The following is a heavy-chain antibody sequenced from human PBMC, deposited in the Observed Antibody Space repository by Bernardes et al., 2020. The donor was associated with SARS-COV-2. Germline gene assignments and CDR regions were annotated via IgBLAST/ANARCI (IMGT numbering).Heavy chain of an antibody. D-gene: IGHD6-6*01. V-gene: IGHV3-23*01. CDR3: ARDQGQLVLIYYYGMDV. CDR1: GFTFSSYA. CDR2: ISGRGGTT. Sequence: GGSLRLSCAASGFTFSSYAMNWVRQAPGKGLEWVSDISGRGGTTNYADSVKGRFTISRDNSKNTLYLQMSSLRAEDTAVYYCARDQGQLVLIYYYGMDVGGQVTTVTVSS. J-gene: IGHJ6*02.